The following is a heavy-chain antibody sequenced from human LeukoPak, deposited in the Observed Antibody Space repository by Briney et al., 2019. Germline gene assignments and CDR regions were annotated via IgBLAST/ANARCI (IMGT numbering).Heavy chain of an antibody. J-gene: IGHJ4*02. CDR1: GFTFSSYD. Sequence: GGSLRLSCAASGFTFSSYDMHWVRHATGKGLEWVSAIGTAGDTYYPASVKGRFTISRENAKNSLYLQMSSLRAGDTAVYYCARVSTSGELDYWGQGTLVTVSS. CDR3: ARVSTSGELDY. CDR2: IGTAGDT. D-gene: IGHD2-15*01. V-gene: IGHV3-13*04.